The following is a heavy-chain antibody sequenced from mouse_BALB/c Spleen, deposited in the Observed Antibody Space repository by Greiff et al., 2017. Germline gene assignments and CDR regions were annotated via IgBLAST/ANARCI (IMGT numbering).Heavy chain of an antibody. V-gene: IGHV5-17*02. D-gene: IGHD3-2*01. CDR3: ATDSSGYPAGFAY. CDR2: ISSGSSTI. J-gene: IGHJ3*01. CDR1: GFTFSSFG. Sequence: VQLKESGGGLVQPGGSRKLSCAASGFTFSSFGMHWVRQAPEKGLEWVAYISSGSSTIYYADTVKGRFTISRDNPKNTLFLQMTSLRSEDTAMYYCATDSSGYPAGFAYWGQGTLVTVSA.